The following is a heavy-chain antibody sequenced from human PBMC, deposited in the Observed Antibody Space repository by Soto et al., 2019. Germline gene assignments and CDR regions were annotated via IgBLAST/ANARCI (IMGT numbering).Heavy chain of an antibody. CDR1: GFTFSSYS. D-gene: IGHD4-17*01. Sequence: EVQLLESGGGLVQPGGSLRLSCAASGFTFSSYSMNWVRQAPGKGLEWVSAISSSSSYIYYADSVKGRFTISRDNSKNSLYQQMNSLSAEDTAVYYCASDFYGGYPWDYWGQGTLVTVSS. CDR2: ISSSSSYI. CDR3: ASDFYGGYPWDY. V-gene: IGHV3-21*01. J-gene: IGHJ4*02.